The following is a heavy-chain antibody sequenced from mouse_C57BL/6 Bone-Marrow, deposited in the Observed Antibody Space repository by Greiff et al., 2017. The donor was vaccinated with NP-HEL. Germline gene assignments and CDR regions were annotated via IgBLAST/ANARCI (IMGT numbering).Heavy chain of an antibody. J-gene: IGHJ2*01. D-gene: IGHD1-1*01. CDR3: ARLTTVVAPYFDY. Sequence: VKLQESDAELVKPGASVKISCKVSGYTFTDHTIHWMKQRPEQGLEWIGYIYPRDGSTKYNEKFKGKATLTADKSSSTAYMQLNSLTSEDSAVYFCARLTTVVAPYFDYWGQGTTLTVSS. V-gene: IGHV1-78*01. CDR2: IYPRDGST. CDR1: GYTFTDHT.